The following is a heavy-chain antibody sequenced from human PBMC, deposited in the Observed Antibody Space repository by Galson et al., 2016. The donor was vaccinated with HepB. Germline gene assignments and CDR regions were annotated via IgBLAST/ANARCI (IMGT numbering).Heavy chain of an antibody. CDR3: GRGSKYGFDM. CDR1: AFTFSAYP. Sequence: SLRLSCAASAFTFSAYPMHWVRQAPGKGLVWISRIFTDGSGTLYADSVKGRFTISRDNAKNTLFLQMNSLRAGDTAVYYCGRGSKYGFDMWGQGTMVTVSS. J-gene: IGHJ3*02. V-gene: IGHV3-74*01. CDR2: IFTDGSGT.